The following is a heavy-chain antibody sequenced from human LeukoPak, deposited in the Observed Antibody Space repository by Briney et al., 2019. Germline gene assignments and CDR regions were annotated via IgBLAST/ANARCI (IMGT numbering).Heavy chain of an antibody. D-gene: IGHD2-15*01. CDR2: ISAYNGNT. CDR3: ARGYCSGGSCYWDFDY. J-gene: IGHJ4*02. V-gene: IGHV1-18*01. CDR1: GGTFSSYA. Sequence: GASVQVSCQASGGTFSSYAISWVRQAPGQGLEWMGWISAYNGNTNYAQKLQGRVTMTTDTSTSTAYMELRSLRSDDTAVYYCARGYCSGGSCYWDFDYWGQGTLVTVSS.